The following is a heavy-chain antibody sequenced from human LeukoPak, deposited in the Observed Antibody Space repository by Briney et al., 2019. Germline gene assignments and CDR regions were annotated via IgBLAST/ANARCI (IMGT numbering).Heavy chain of an antibody. V-gene: IGHV5-51*01. CDR2: IFPGDSDT. Sequence: GESLKISCKGSGYSFTNYWIGWVRQMPGKGLEWMGIIFPGDSDTRYSPSFQGQVTISVDKSIGTAYLQWSSLKASDTAMYFCARHHPYSSIWFDYWGQGTLVTVSS. D-gene: IGHD6-13*01. CDR3: ARHHPYSSIWFDY. J-gene: IGHJ5*01. CDR1: GYSFTNYW.